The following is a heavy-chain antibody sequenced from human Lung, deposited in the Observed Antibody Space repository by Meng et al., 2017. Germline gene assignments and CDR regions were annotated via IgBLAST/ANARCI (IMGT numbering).Heavy chain of an antibody. J-gene: IGHJ4*02. Sequence: EVQLVYAGGGLVKPGGSLRLSCVASGFSFTDAWMSWVRQAPGKGLEWVGRIKSNSDGGTTDYAAPVKGRFTISRDDSKNTLYLQMNSLITEDTAVYFCATGAAAADHWGQGTLVTVSS. D-gene: IGHD6-13*01. CDR3: ATGAAAADH. CDR2: IKSNSDGGTT. CDR1: GFSFTDAW. V-gene: IGHV3-15*01.